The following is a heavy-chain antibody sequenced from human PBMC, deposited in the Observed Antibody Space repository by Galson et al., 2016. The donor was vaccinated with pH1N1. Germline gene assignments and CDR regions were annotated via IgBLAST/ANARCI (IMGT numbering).Heavy chain of an antibody. V-gene: IGHV4-30-2*01. J-gene: IGHJ3*02. Sequence: TLSLTCTLSRGSISDKDYSWSWIRQPPGKGLEWIGYISHTGSTCFNPSLKSRLTISLDGSRKQFSLKLTSVTAADTAVYYCARLTGVFETADAFDIWGQGTMVTVTP. CDR2: ISHTGST. CDR1: RGSISDKDYS. CDR3: ARLTGVFETADAFDI. D-gene: IGHD2-8*01.